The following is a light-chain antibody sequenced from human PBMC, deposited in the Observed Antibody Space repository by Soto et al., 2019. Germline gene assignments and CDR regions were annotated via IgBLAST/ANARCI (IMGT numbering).Light chain of an antibody. V-gene: IGLV2-11*01. CDR2: DVS. J-gene: IGLJ1*01. CDR3: CSYAGSPRYV. CDR1: SSDVGGYNY. Sequence: QSVLTQPRSVSGSPGQSVTISCTGTSSDVGGYNYVSWYQQHPGKAPKVMIYDVSERPSGVPDRFSGSKSGNTASLTISGLQAEDEADYYCCSYAGSPRYVFGTGTKLTV.